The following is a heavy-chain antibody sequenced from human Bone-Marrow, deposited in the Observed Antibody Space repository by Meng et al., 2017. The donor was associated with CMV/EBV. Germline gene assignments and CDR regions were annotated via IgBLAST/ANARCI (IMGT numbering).Heavy chain of an antibody. Sequence: TCAVSGDSISSSNWWTWVRQPPGKGLEWIGEIYHTGSTNYNPSLKSRVTILLDKSKNQFSLKLSSVTAADTAVYYCARHRWGPGSYYYWGQGTLVTVSS. CDR3: ARHRWGPGSYYY. CDR1: GDSISSSNW. CDR2: IYHTGST. V-gene: IGHV4-4*02. J-gene: IGHJ4*02. D-gene: IGHD3-10*01.